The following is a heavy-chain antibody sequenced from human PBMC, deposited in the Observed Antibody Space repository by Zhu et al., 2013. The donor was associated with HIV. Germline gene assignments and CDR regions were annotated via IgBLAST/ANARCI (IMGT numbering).Heavy chain of an antibody. V-gene: IGHV1-18*04. CDR2: ISAYNGNT. CDR3: ARVGYYDSSGYYYLRPAGDY. D-gene: IGHD3-22*01. J-gene: IGHJ4*02. CDR1: GYTFTSYG. Sequence: QVQLVQSGAEVKKPGASVKVSCKASGYTFTSYGISWVRQAPGQGLEWMGWISAYNGNTNYAQKLQGRVTMTTDTSTSTAYMELRSLRSDDTAVYYCARVGYYDSSGYYYLRPAGDYWGQGTLVTVSS.